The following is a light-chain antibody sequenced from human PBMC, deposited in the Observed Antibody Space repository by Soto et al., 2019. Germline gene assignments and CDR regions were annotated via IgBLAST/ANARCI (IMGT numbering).Light chain of an antibody. J-gene: IGKJ1*01. V-gene: IGKV3-20*01. Sequence: EIVLTQSPGTLSLSPGERATLSCRSSQSVSSSYLAWYQQKPGQAPRLLIYDASSRATGIPDRFSGSGSGTYFTLTISRLDPEDAALYYCQQCGGSPTFGQGTKVDI. CDR3: QQCGGSPT. CDR2: DAS. CDR1: QSVSSSY.